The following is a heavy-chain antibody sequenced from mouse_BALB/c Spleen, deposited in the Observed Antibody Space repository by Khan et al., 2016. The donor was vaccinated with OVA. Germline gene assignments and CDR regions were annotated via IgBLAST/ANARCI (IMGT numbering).Heavy chain of an antibody. CDR1: GYTFTSYW. J-gene: IGHJ3*01. CDR2: IYPGNSDT. D-gene: IGHD2-2*01. Sequence: EVQLQQSGTVLARPGTSVKMSCKASGYTFTSYWMHWVKKRPGQGLEWIGAIYPGNSDTSYNQKFKGKAKLNAGPSTSTAYMELSSLTNEDYAVYYCTRFGYLFAYWGQGTLVTVSA. V-gene: IGHV1-5*01. CDR3: TRFGYLFAY.